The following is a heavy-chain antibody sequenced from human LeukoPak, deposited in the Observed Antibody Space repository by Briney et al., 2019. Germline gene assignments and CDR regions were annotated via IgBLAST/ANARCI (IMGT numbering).Heavy chain of an antibody. Sequence: GGSLRLSCAASGFTFSSYWMHWVRHAPGKGGVWVSRINSDGSSTNCADSVKGRFTISRDNAKNTVYVQMNSLRAEDTAMYYCARAVYYSNYLGYWGQGTLVTVSS. CDR1: GFTFSSYW. J-gene: IGHJ4*01. CDR3: ARAVYYSNYLGY. CDR2: INSDGSST. D-gene: IGHD3-10*01. V-gene: IGHV3-74*01.